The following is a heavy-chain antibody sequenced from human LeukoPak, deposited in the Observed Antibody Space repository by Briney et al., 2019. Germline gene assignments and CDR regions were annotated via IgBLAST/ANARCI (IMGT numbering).Heavy chain of an antibody. V-gene: IGHV3-43*02. Sequence: PGGSLRLSCAASGFTFDDYAMHWVRQAPGKGLEWVSLISGDGGSTYYADSVKGRFDISRENRKNSLYLQMNSLRTEGTALYYCAKDSSGFDDAFDIWGQGTMVTVSS. D-gene: IGHD3-22*01. CDR1: GFTFDDYA. J-gene: IGHJ3*02. CDR2: ISGDGGST. CDR3: AKDSSGFDDAFDI.